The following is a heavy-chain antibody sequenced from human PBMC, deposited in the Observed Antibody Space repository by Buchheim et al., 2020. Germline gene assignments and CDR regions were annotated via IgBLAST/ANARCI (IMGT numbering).Heavy chain of an antibody. Sequence: QVQLVESGGGVVQPGRSLRLSCEGTGYTFSNHGMFWVRQAPGKGLEWVALIWYDGTRENYAASVRGRFIISRDDSKHTLFLQMNSLRGEDTAVYYCARDLSYGALADWGQGTL. V-gene: IGHV3-33*01. CDR2: IWYDGTRE. CDR1: GYTFSNHG. D-gene: IGHD4-17*01. CDR3: ARDLSYGALAD. J-gene: IGHJ4*02.